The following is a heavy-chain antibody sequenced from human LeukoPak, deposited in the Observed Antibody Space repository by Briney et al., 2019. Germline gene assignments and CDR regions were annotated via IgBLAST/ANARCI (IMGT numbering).Heavy chain of an antibody. Sequence: PSETLPLTCTVSGGSISSYYWSWIRQPAGKGLEWIGRIYTSGSTNYNPSLKSRVTMSVDTSKNQFSLKLSSVTAADTAVYYCARVLRLRSYYYGMDVWGQGTTVTVSS. CDR2: IYTSGST. CDR3: ARVLRLRSYYYGMDV. D-gene: IGHD5-12*01. V-gene: IGHV4-4*07. J-gene: IGHJ6*02. CDR1: GGSISSYY.